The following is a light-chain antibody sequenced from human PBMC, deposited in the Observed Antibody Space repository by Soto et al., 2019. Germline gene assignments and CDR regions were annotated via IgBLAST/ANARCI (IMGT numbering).Light chain of an antibody. CDR1: QVISSW. V-gene: IGKV1-12*01. CDR2: KAS. J-gene: IGKJ4*01. CDR3: QQASTFPFT. Sequence: DVQMTQSPSSLSASVGDRVTITCRASQVISSWLVWYQQKPGNAPKLLIYKASTLQSGVPSRFSGSESGPEFTLTISGLQPEDFVTYYCQQASTFPFTFGGGTEVRIK.